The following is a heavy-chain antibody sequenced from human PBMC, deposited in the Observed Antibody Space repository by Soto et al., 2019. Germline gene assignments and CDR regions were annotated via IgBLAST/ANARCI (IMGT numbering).Heavy chain of an antibody. Sequence: LTCTVFGDFISNYGMHWVRQAPGKGLEWVAVIWYDGNNKYYADSVKGRFTISRDNSNNTLYVQMTSLRAEDTAVYYCARGLHSLFDYWGQGTLVTVSS. CDR3: ARGLHSLFDY. D-gene: IGHD2-21*01. J-gene: IGHJ4*02. V-gene: IGHV3-33*08. CDR1: GDFISNYG. CDR2: IWYDGNNK.